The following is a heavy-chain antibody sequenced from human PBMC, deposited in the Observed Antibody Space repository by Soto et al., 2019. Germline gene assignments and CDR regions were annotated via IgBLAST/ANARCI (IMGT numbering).Heavy chain of an antibody. D-gene: IGHD3-3*01. V-gene: IGHV4-59*08. Sequence: QVQLQESGPGLVKPSETLSLTCTVSGGSISSYYWSWIRQPPGKGLEWIGYIYYSGSTNYNPSLKSRVTISVDTSKNQFSLKLSSVTAADTAVYYCARLSSGITIFGVVNWFDPWGQGTLVTVSS. CDR1: GGSISSYY. CDR2: IYYSGST. J-gene: IGHJ5*02. CDR3: ARLSSGITIFGVVNWFDP.